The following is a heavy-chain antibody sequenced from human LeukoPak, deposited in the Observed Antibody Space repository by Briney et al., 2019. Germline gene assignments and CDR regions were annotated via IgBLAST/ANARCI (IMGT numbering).Heavy chain of an antibody. CDR1: GGSISSGGYY. D-gene: IGHD3-9*01. V-gene: IGHV4-31*03. CDR2: IYYSGST. J-gene: IGHJ6*02. CDR3: ARFVAYYDILTGYSGYYYGMDV. Sequence: SETLSLTCTVSGGSISSGGYYWSWIRQHPGKGLEWIGYIYYSGSTYYNPSLKSRFTISVDTSKNQFSLKLSSVTAADTAVYYCARFVAYYDILTGYSGYYYGMDVWGQGTTVTVSS.